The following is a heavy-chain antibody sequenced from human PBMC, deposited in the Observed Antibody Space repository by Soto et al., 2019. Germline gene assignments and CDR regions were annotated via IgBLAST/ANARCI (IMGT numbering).Heavy chain of an antibody. Sequence: QVQLQQWGAGLLKPSETLSLTCAVYGGSFSGYYWSWIRQPPGKGLEWIGEINHSGSTNYNPSLKSRVTISVDTSKNHFSLKLSSVTAADTAVYYCARIGVGRYCSGGSCYSHDYWGQGTLVTVSS. CDR2: INHSGST. CDR3: ARIGVGRYCSGGSCYSHDY. D-gene: IGHD2-15*01. CDR1: GGSFSGYY. V-gene: IGHV4-34*01. J-gene: IGHJ4*02.